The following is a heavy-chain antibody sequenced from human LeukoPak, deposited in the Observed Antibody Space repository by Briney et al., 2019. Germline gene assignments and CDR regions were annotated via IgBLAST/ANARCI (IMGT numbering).Heavy chain of an antibody. V-gene: IGHV1-58*01. CDR1: GFTFTSRSA. Sequence: SVKVSCKASGFTFTSRSAVQWVQQARGQRLEWIGWIVVDSDNTNYAENFQGRVTITRDMSASTSYMELSSLRSEDTAVYFCAAPYTSSWFDLWGQGTLVTVSS. J-gene: IGHJ5*02. CDR2: IVVDSDNT. D-gene: IGHD6-13*01. CDR3: AAPYTSSWFDL.